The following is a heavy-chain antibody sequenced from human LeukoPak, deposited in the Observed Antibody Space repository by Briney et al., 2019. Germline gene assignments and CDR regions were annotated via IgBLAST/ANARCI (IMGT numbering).Heavy chain of an antibody. V-gene: IGHV3-21*01. D-gene: IGHD2-15*01. CDR3: ARDIVVVVAAKSYYYGMDV. J-gene: IGHJ6*02. CDR1: GVTFSSYS. Sequence: PGGSLRLSCAASGVTFSSYSMNWVRQAPGKGLEWVSSISSSSSYIYYADSVKGRFTISRDNAKNSLYLQMNSLRAEDTAVYYCARDIVVVVAAKSYYYGMDVWGQGTTVTVSS. CDR2: ISSSSSYI.